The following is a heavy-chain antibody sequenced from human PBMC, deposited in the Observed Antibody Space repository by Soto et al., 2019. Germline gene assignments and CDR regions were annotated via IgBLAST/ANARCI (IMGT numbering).Heavy chain of an antibody. CDR3: ARERITMVRGVIPNWFDP. J-gene: IGHJ5*02. CDR2: SIPIFGTA. CDR1: GGTFSSYA. V-gene: IGHV1-69*01. D-gene: IGHD3-10*01. Sequence: QVQLVQSGAEVKKPGSSVKVSCKASGGTFSSYAISWVRQAPGQGLEWMGGSIPIFGTANYAQKFQGRVTITADESTSTAYMELSSLRSEDTAVYYCARERITMVRGVIPNWFDPWGQGTLVTVSS.